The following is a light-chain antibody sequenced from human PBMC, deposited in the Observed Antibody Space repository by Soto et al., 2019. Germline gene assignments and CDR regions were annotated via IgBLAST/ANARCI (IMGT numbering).Light chain of an antibody. V-gene: IGKV1-5*03. CDR3: AQSHFYWT. CDR1: QTIGDW. Sequence: DIQMTQSPSTLPASVGDRVTITCRASQTIGDWLAWYQRKPGQVPKLLIYNVSTLKGGVPSRLSSRGSGTELTLSISSRQADDFAPYFCAQSHFYWTFGKGPKVEIK. CDR2: NVS. J-gene: IGKJ1*01.